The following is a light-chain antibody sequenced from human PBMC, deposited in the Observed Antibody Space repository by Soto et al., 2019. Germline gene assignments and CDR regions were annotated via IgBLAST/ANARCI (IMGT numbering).Light chain of an antibody. CDR2: EVN. J-gene: IGLJ1*01. CDR1: SNDIGRYNY. CDR3: SSFAGTNSFV. Sequence: QSVLTQPPSASGSPGQSVTISCTGTSNDIGRYNYVSWYQQRPGKAPKLIIYEVNKRPSGVPDRVFASKSDKTASLTVSALQADDEADYYCSSFAGTNSFVFGTGTKVTVL. V-gene: IGLV2-8*01.